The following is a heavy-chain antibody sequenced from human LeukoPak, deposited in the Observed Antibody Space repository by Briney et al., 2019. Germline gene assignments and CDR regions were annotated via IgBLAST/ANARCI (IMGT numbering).Heavy chain of an antibody. CDR2: ISSSSAYI. V-gene: IGHV3-21*01. CDR3: VRDPSSVASGYYFDQ. Sequence: GGSLRLSCAASGFTLSRFSMNWVRQAPGKGPEWVSSISSSSAYIYYADSVKGRFAISRDNAKNSVYLQMNSLRPEDTATYYCVRDPSSVASGYYFDQWGQGTLVAVSS. D-gene: IGHD6-19*01. CDR1: GFTLSRFS. J-gene: IGHJ4*02.